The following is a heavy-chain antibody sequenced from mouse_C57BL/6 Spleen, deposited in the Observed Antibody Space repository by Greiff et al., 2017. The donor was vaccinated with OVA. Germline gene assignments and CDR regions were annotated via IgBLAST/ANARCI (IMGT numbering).Heavy chain of an antibody. CDR3: ARYYYGSSYPPYYFDY. D-gene: IGHD1-1*01. CDR2: IYPGSGST. V-gene: IGHV1-55*01. CDR1: GYNFTSYW. Sequence: QVQLKQSGAELVKPGASVKMSCKASGYNFTSYWITWVKQRPGQGLEWIGDIYPGSGSTNYNEKFKSKATLTVDTSSSTAYMQLISLTSEDSAVYYCARYYYGSSYPPYYFDYWGQGTTLTVSS. J-gene: IGHJ2*01.